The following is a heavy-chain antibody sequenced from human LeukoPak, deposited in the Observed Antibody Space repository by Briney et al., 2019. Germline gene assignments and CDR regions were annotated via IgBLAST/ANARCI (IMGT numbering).Heavy chain of an antibody. D-gene: IGHD3-22*01. Sequence: ASVKVSCKASGYTFTSYCMHWVQQAPGQGLEWMGWINPNSGGTNYALKFQGWVTMTRDTSISTAYMELSRLRSDDTAVYYCARDDSSGEISFDYWGRGTLVTVSS. CDR2: INPNSGGT. CDR1: GYTFTSYC. CDR3: ARDDSSGEISFDY. J-gene: IGHJ4*02. V-gene: IGHV1-2*04.